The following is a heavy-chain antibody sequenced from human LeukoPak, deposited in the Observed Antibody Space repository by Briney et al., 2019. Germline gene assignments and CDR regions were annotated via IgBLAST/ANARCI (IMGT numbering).Heavy chain of an antibody. CDR3: ARGGLGVQNWHFDL. D-gene: IGHD3-3*01. J-gene: IGHJ2*01. CDR2: IYYSGST. CDR1: GGSISSGGYY. V-gene: IGHV4-31*03. Sequence: SETLSLTCTVSGGSISSGGYYWSWIRQHPGKGLEWIGYIYYSGSTYYNPSLKSRVTISVDTSKNQFSLKLSSVTAADTAVYYCARGGLGVQNWHFDLWGRGTLVTVSS.